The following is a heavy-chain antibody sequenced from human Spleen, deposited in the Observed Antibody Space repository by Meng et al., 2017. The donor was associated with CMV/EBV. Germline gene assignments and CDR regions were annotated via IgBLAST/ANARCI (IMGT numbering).Heavy chain of an antibody. CDR1: GGSISSGYY. V-gene: IGHV4-38-2*02. D-gene: IGHD5-12*01. Sequence: SETLSLTCTVSGGSISSGYYWGWIRQPPGKGLEWLGNIYHSGSTYYNPSLKSRVTISVDTSKNQFSLKLSSVTAADTAVYYCARSRIVATTTNYGMDVWGQGTTVTVSS. CDR2: IYHSGST. CDR3: ARSRIVATTTNYGMDV. J-gene: IGHJ6*02.